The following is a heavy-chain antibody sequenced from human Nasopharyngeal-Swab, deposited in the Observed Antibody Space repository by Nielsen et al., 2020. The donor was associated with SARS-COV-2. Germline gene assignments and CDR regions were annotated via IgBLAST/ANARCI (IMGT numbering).Heavy chain of an antibody. D-gene: IGHD3-3*01. CDR3: ARDTLRFLEWPPPAEIDY. Sequence: ASVKVSCKASGGTFSSYAISWVRQAPGQGLEWMGWISAYNGNTKYARNLQGRVTMTTDTSTSTAYMELRSLRSDDTAVYYCARDTLRFLEWPPPAEIDYWGQGTLVTVSS. J-gene: IGHJ4*02. CDR2: ISAYNGNT. V-gene: IGHV1-18*01. CDR1: GGTFSSYA.